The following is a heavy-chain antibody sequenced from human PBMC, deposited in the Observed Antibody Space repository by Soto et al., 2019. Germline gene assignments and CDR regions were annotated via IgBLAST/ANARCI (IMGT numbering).Heavy chain of an antibody. CDR2: ISLYSDGT. CDR3: ARVVPGAEAWFGP. D-gene: IGHD2-2*01. V-gene: IGHV1-18*01. CDR1: GYTFINYA. J-gene: IGHJ5*02. Sequence: ASVKVSCKASGYTFINYALHWVRQAPGQRLEWMGWISLYSDGTNYAQKFQGRVSMTTDTSTTTAYMELRSLRSDDTAVYYCARVVPGAEAWFGPWGQGTLVTVSS.